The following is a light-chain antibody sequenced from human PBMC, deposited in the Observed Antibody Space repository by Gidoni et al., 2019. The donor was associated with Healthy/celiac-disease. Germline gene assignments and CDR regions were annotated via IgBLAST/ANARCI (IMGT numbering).Light chain of an antibody. J-gene: IGKJ1*01. Sequence: DIQMTQSPSTLSASVGDRVTITCRASQSISSWLAWYQQKPGKAPKLLIYRASSLESGVPSRFRGSGSGTEFTLTISSLQPDDFATYYCQPYNSYPRTFGQGTKVEIK. CDR1: QSISSW. CDR3: QPYNSYPRT. V-gene: IGKV1-5*03. CDR2: RAS.